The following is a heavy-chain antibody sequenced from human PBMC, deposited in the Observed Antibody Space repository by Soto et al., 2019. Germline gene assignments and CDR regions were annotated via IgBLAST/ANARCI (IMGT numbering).Heavy chain of an antibody. Sequence: VQLLESGGGLVQPGGSLRLSCAASGFTFSSYAMSWVRQAPGKGLEWVSAISGSGGSTYYADSVKGRFTISRDNSKNTLYLQMNSLRAEDTAVYYCAKDRDDCTNGVCYGGWFDPWGQGTLVTVSS. CDR2: ISGSGGST. J-gene: IGHJ5*02. CDR3: AKDRDDCTNGVCYGGWFDP. CDR1: GFTFSSYA. V-gene: IGHV3-23*01. D-gene: IGHD2-8*01.